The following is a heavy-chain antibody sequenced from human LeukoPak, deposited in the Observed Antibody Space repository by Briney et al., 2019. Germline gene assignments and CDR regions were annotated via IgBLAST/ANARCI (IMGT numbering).Heavy chain of an antibody. V-gene: IGHV3-33*01. J-gene: IGHJ5*02. CDR1: GFTFSSYG. D-gene: IGHD2-15*01. CDR2: IWYDGSNK. CDR3: ARGWRFDP. Sequence: GGSLRLSCAASGFTFSSYGMHWVRQAPGKGLEWVAVIWYDGSNKYYADSVKGRFTISRDNAKNSLYLQMNSLRAEDTAVYYCARGWRFDPWGQGTLVTVSS.